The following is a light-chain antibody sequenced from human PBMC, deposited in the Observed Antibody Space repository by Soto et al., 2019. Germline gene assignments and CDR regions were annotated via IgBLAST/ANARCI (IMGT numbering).Light chain of an antibody. CDR1: QSISSW. CDR2: DAS. J-gene: IGKJ1*01. V-gene: IGKV1-5*01. Sequence: DIQMTQSPSTLSASVGDRVTITCRASQSISSWFAWYQQKPGKAPKLLIYDASSFKSGGPSRFSGSGSGPAFTLTSSSLQPDDLATFYCQQDNSYPRTFGQGTKVEIK. CDR3: QQDNSYPRT.